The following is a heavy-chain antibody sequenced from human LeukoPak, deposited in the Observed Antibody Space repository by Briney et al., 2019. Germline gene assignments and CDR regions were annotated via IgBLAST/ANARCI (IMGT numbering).Heavy chain of an antibody. D-gene: IGHD3-22*01. CDR3: ARRSDSSGYYFFDY. V-gene: IGHV4-39*01. J-gene: IGHJ4*02. CDR1: GGSISSSRYY. CDR2: ISFSGST. Sequence: SETLSLTCTVSGGSISSSRYYWGWVRQPPGKGLEWIGSISFSGSTYYNPSLRSRVTTSEDTSKNQFSLKLSSVNAADSAVYYCARRSDSSGYYFFDYWGQGTLVTVSS.